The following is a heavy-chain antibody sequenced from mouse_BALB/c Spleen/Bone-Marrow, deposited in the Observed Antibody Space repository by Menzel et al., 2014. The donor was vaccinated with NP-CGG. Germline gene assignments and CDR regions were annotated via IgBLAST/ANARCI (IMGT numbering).Heavy chain of an antibody. CDR2: ISSGSSTI. CDR3: TRGGNWEDFDY. V-gene: IGHV5-17*02. D-gene: IGHD4-1*01. Sequence: EVMLVESGGGLVQPGGSRKLSCAASGFTFSSFGMHWVRQAPERGLEWVAYISSGSSTIYYADTVKGRFTIYRDNPKNTLFLQMTSLRPEDTAMYYCTRGGNWEDFDYWGQGTTLTVSS. CDR1: GFTFSSFG. J-gene: IGHJ2*01.